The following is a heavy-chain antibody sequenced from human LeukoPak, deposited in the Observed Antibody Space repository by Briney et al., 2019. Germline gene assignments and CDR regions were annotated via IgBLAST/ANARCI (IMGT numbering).Heavy chain of an antibody. CDR1: GFTFSSCW. CDR3: ASARRSTIFGVAITRTDPSEFDY. V-gene: IGHV3-74*01. CDR2: INSYGCST. J-gene: IGHJ4*02. D-gene: IGHD3-3*01. Sequence: PGGSLRLSCAASGFTFSSCWMHCVRQAPGKGRVGVSRINSYGCSTIYADSVEGRFTISTDNAQSTLYLQMHSLRAEDTAVYYCASARRSTIFGVAITRTDPSEFDYWGQGTLVTVSS.